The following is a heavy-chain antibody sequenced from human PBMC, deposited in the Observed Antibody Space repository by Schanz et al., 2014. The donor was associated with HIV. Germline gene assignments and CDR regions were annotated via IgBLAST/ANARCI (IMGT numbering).Heavy chain of an antibody. D-gene: IGHD5-12*01. J-gene: IGHJ4*02. Sequence: VKLLESGGGLVQPGGSLRLSCAASGFTFSSYGMHWVRQAPGKGLEWVAVISYDGTNEYYADSVKGRFTVSRDNSKNTLYLQMNSLRAEDTAVYYCAKDLGGFSAYEAYTSGRGYWGQGTLVIVSS. CDR1: GFTFSSYG. CDR2: ISYDGTNE. V-gene: IGHV3-30*18. CDR3: AKDLGGFSAYEAYTSGRGY.